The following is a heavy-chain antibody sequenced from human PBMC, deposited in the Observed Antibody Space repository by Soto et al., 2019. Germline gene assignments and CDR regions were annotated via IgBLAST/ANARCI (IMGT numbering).Heavy chain of an antibody. CDR2: INPNSGGT. D-gene: IGHD4-17*01. CDR3: ATVARVYWFDP. V-gene: IGHV1-2*04. CDR1: GYTFTGYY. J-gene: IGHJ5*02. Sequence: ASVKVSCKASGYTFTGYYMHWVRQAPAQGLEWMGWINPNSGGTNYAQKFQGWVTMTRGTSISTAYMELSRLRSEDTAVYYCATVARVYWFDPGGQGTLVTVSS.